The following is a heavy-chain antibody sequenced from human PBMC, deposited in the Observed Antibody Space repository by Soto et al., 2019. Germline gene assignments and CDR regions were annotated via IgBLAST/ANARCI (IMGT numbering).Heavy chain of an antibody. CDR3: ARGKRIVVVPAATARNYYYYGMDV. D-gene: IGHD2-2*01. J-gene: IGHJ6*02. CDR1: GYTFTGYY. Sequence: SVKVSCKASGYTFTGYYMHWVRQAPGQGLEWMGWINPNSGGTNYAQKFQGRVTMTRDTSISTAYMELSRLRSDDTAVYYCARGKRIVVVPAATARNYYYYGMDVWGQGTTVTVSS. CDR2: INPNSGGT. V-gene: IGHV1-2*02.